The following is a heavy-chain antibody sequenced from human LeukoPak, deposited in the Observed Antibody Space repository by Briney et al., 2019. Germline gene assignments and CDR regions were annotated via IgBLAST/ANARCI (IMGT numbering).Heavy chain of an antibody. CDR1: GFTFSSYG. V-gene: IGHV3-30*19. CDR2: ISYDGSNK. D-gene: IGHD3-3*01. CDR3: ARVYDFWSGYFSY. J-gene: IGHJ4*02. Sequence: EGYLRLSCAASGFTFSSYGMHWVRQAPGNGLEWVAVISYDGSNKYYEDSVKGRFTISRDNSKNTLYLQMNSLRAEDTAVYYCARVYDFWSGYFSYWGQGTLVTVSS.